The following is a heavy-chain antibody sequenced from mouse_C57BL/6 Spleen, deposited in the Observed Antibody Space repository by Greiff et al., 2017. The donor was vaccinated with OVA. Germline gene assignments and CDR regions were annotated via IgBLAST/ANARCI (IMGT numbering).Heavy chain of an antibody. J-gene: IGHJ4*01. D-gene: IGHD6-1*01. CDR1: GFTFSSYA. CDR3: AREGAGYAMDY. Sequence: EVKVVESGGGLVKPGGSLKLSCAASGFTFSSYAMSWVRQTPEKRLEWVATISAGGSYTYYPDNVKGRFTLSRDNAKNNLYLQMSNLKSEDTAMYYFAREGAGYAMDYWGQGTSVTVSS. V-gene: IGHV5-4*01. CDR2: ISAGGSYT.